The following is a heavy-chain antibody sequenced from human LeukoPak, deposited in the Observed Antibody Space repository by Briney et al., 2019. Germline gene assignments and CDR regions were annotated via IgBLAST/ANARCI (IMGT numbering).Heavy chain of an antibody. CDR1: AFNSSSCE. J-gene: IGHJ3*02. CDR2: ISNRGSTI. Sequence: GGYLRLSCAASAFNSSSCEINCFGRAPGEGLVEVLYISNRGSTIYYADSVKGRFTISRDNAKISLYLQMNSLRAEDTAVYYCARDCGGGSCYGPYDTFDIWGQGTMVTVSS. V-gene: IGHV3-48*03. D-gene: IGHD2-15*01. CDR3: ARDCGGGSCYGPYDTFDI.